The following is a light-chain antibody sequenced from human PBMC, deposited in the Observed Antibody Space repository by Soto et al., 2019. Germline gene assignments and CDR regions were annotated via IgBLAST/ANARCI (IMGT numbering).Light chain of an antibody. J-gene: IGKJ1*01. Sequence: EIVMTQSPATLSVSPGERATLSCRASQSVNTNLAWYQQIPGQAPRLLIYGASTRATGIPARFSGSGSGTEFTLTISSLQSEDFAVYYCQQYNKWPRTFGQGTKVDIK. CDR3: QQYNKWPRT. CDR1: QSVNTN. V-gene: IGKV3-15*01. CDR2: GAS.